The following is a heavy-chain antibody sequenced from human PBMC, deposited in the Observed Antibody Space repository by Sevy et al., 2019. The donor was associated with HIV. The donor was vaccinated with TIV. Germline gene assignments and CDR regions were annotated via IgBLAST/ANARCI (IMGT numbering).Heavy chain of an antibody. Sequence: GGSLRLSCAASGFTFSSYGMHWVRQAPGKGLEWVAFIRYDGSNKYYAHSVKGRFTISRDNSKNTLYLQMNSLRAEDTAVYYCAKALVGWDRYYYYYGMDVWGQGTTVTVSS. V-gene: IGHV3-30*02. CDR2: IRYDGSNK. J-gene: IGHJ6*02. CDR1: GFTFSSYG. D-gene: IGHD1-26*01. CDR3: AKALVGWDRYYYYYGMDV.